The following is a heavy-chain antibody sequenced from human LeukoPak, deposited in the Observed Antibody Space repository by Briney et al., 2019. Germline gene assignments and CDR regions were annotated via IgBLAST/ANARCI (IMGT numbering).Heavy chain of an antibody. Sequence: PRGCPRLSCAAPGFTSSSYDMHWVRHATGKGMEWDSAIGTAGASYYPGSVKVRFSICIENAKNSLYLQMNSLRAGDTAVYYCAIGGYYDILTGYYYYYSVIDVWGRGTTVSVFS. CDR3: AIGGYYDILTGYYYYYSVIDV. CDR2: IGTAGAS. D-gene: IGHD3-9*01. CDR1: GFTSSSYD. J-gene: IGHJ6*02. V-gene: IGHV3-13*01.